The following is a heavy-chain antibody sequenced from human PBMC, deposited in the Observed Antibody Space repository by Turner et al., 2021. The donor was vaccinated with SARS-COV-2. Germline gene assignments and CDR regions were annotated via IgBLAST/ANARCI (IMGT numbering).Heavy chain of an antibody. CDR1: GFTFSSYG. Sequence: QVQLVESGGGVVLPGSSLRPSCAASGFTFSSYGMHWVRQAPGKGLEWVAVISYDGSNKYYADSVKGRFTISRDNSKNTLYLQMNSLRAEDTAVYYCAKVFFSYGYYAVYFDYWGQGTLVTVSS. CDR2: ISYDGSNK. CDR3: AKVFFSYGYYAVYFDY. J-gene: IGHJ4*02. V-gene: IGHV3-30*18. D-gene: IGHD5-18*01.